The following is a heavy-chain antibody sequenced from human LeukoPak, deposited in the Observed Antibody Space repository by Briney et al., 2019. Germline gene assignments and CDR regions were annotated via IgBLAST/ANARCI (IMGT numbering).Heavy chain of an antibody. Sequence: SETLSLTCTVSGGSISSYYWSWIRQPPGKGLEWIGYIYYSGSTYYNPSLKSRVTISVDTSENQFSLKLSSVTAADTAVYYCARDQTGYGPIDYWGQGTLVTVSS. V-gene: IGHV4-59*12. CDR1: GGSISSYY. CDR2: IYYSGST. CDR3: ARDQTGYGPIDY. D-gene: IGHD3-9*01. J-gene: IGHJ4*02.